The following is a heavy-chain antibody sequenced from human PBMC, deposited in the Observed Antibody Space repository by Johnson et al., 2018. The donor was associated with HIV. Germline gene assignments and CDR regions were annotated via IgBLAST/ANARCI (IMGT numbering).Heavy chain of an antibody. CDR2: ISYDGSNK. CDR1: GFTFSSYG. J-gene: IGHJ3*02. CDR3: ARENWGQRMNAFDI. Sequence: VQLVESGGDVVQPGRSLRLSCPASGFTFSSYGMHWVRQAPGKGLDWVAVISYDGSNKYYAHSVKGRFTISRDNSKNTLYLQMNSLRAEDTAVYYCARENWGQRMNAFDIWGQGTMVTVSS. V-gene: IGHV3-30*03. D-gene: IGHD7-27*01.